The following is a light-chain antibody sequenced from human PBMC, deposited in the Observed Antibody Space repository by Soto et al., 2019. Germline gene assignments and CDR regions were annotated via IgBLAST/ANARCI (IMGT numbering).Light chain of an antibody. V-gene: IGKV2-30*01. CDR3: MQGTYWLPRT. CDR2: KVS. J-gene: IGKJ1*01. CDR1: QSLLYSDGNTY. Sequence: DVVMTQSPLSLPVTLGQPASISCRSSQSLLYSDGNTYLSWFQQRPGQSPRRLIYKVSIRDSGVPDRFSGSGSGTDFTLKITRVEAEDVGVYYCMQGTYWLPRTFGQGTKVEIK.